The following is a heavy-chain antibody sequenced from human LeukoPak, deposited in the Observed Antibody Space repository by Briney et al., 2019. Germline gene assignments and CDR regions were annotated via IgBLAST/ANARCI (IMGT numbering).Heavy chain of an antibody. J-gene: IGHJ4*02. Sequence: PGGSLRLSCTTSGFTFNTYGMHWVRQPPGKGLEWVAFITYDRGDTYYADSVKGRFTISRDNSKNTLYLQMNSLRAEDTAVYYCASAYDYGDPNGHWGQGTLVTVSS. CDR3: ASAYDYGDPNGH. D-gene: IGHD4-17*01. V-gene: IGHV3-30*12. CDR2: ITYDRGDT. CDR1: GFTFNTYG.